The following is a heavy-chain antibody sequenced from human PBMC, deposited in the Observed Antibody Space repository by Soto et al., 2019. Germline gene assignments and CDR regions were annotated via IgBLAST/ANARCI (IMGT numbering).Heavy chain of an antibody. CDR3: ARDLRITIFGVVIPIFDY. J-gene: IGHJ4*02. D-gene: IGHD3-3*01. CDR1: GFTFSSYA. V-gene: IGHV3-30-3*01. Sequence: QVQLVESGGGVVQPGRSLRLSCAASGFTFSSYAMHWVRQAPGKGLEWVAVISYDGSNKYYADSVKGRFTISRDNSKNTLYLQMNSLRAEDTAVYYCARDLRITIFGVVIPIFDYWGQGTLVTVSS. CDR2: ISYDGSNK.